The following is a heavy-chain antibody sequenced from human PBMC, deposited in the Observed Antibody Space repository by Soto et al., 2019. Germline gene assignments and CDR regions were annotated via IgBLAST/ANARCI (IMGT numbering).Heavy chain of an antibody. V-gene: IGHV1-8*01. Sequence: QVQLVQSGAEVKKPGASVKVSCKASGYTFTSYDINWVRQATGQGLEWMGWMNPNSGNTGYAQKFQGRVTMTRNTSISTAYIELSSLRSEDTAVYYCARGWDDYVWGSKGAIDYWGQGTLVTVSS. CDR2: MNPNSGNT. J-gene: IGHJ4*02. CDR3: ARGWDDYVWGSKGAIDY. D-gene: IGHD3-16*01. CDR1: GYTFTSYD.